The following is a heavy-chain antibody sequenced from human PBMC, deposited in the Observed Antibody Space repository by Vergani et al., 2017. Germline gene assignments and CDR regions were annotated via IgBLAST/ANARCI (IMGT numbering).Heavy chain of an antibody. D-gene: IGHD6-13*01. J-gene: IGHJ6*02. CDR3: ARDLGIAETEYYYYGMDV. CDR2: INPNSGGT. Sequence: QVQLVQSGAEVKKPGASVKVSCKASGYTFTGYYMHWVRQAPGQGLEWMGWINPNSGGTNYAQKFQGMVTMTRDTYIRTAYMELSRLRSDDTAVYYCARDLGIAETEYYYYGMDVWGQGTTVTVSS. V-gene: IGHV1-2*02. CDR1: GYTFTGYY.